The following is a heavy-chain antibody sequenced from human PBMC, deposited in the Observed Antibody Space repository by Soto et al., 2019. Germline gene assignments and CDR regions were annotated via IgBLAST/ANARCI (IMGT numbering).Heavy chain of an antibody. D-gene: IGHD1-20*01. J-gene: IGHJ2*01. CDR3: ARLGITGTTGYFDF. CDR1: GFSLSTDRVG. V-gene: IGHV2-5*02. CDR2: IYWDDDD. Sequence: QITLKESGPTLVEPTQTLTLTCTFSGFSLSTDRVGVGWIRQPPGKALEWLALIYWDDDDHYSPSLRSRLTVTKDTSKNQVVLRMTNLDPVDTATYYCARLGITGTTGYFDFWCRGTLVTVSS.